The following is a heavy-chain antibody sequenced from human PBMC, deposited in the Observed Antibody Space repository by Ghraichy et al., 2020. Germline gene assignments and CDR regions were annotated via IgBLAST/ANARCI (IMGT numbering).Heavy chain of an antibody. Sequence: ASVKVSCKASGYTFTSYGISWVRQAPGQGLEWMGWISAYNGNTNYAQKLQGRVTMTTDTSTSTAYMELRSLRSDDTAVYYCARVYDHDSAVADFAPDYWGQGTLVTVSS. CDR3: ARVYDHDSAVADFAPDY. CDR1: GYTFTSYG. J-gene: IGHJ4*02. D-gene: IGHD6-19*01. CDR2: ISAYNGNT. V-gene: IGHV1-18*01.